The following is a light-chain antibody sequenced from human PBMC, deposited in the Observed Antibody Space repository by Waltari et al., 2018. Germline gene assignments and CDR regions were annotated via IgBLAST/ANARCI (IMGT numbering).Light chain of an antibody. J-gene: IGLJ2*01. CDR1: SSDVGTYNY. V-gene: IGLV2-14*03. CDR2: DVS. CDR3: SSSTSSNTLV. Sequence: QSALTQPASVSGSPGQSITISCTGTSSDVGTYNYVSWYQHHPGQAPRLMIYDVSNRPSGVSNRFSGSKSGNTASLTISGLQAEDEADYSCSSSTSSNTLVFGGGTKLTVL.